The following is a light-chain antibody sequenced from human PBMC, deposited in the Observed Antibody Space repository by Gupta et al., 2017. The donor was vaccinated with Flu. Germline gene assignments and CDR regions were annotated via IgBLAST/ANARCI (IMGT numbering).Light chain of an antibody. J-gene: IGLJ2*01. V-gene: IGLV1-44*01. CDR3: AARDDSLDGRV. CDR1: SSNIGSNT. CDR2: SNN. Sequence: VTISCSGSSSNIGSNTVNWYQQFPGTAPHLVIYSNNQRPSGVPDRFSGSKSGTSASPAISGLQSEDEADDFCAARDDSLDGRVFGGGTKLTVL.